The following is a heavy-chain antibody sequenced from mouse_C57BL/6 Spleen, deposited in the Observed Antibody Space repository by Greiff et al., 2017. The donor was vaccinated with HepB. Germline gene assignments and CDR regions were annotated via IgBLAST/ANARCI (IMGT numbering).Heavy chain of an antibody. D-gene: IGHD2-1*01. J-gene: IGHJ2*01. Sequence: ESGPGLVKPSQSLSLTCSVTGYSITSGYYWNWIRQFPGNKLEWMGYISYDGSNNYNPSLKNRISITRDTSKNQFFLKLNSVTTEDTATYYCAREVYPDYFDYWGQGTTLTVSS. CDR1: GYSITSGYY. V-gene: IGHV3-6*01. CDR3: AREVYPDYFDY. CDR2: ISYDGSN.